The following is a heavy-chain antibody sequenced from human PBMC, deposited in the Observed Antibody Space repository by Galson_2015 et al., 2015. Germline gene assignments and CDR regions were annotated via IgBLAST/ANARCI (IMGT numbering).Heavy chain of an antibody. Sequence: SLRLSCAASGFTFSSDAMNWVRQAPGRGLEWVSTIVGSGSSSYYADSVKGRFTISRGNSKNTLYLQMNSLRAEDTAVYYCARDVVPDSYYYGMDVWGQGTTLTVSS. V-gene: IGHV3-23*01. D-gene: IGHD2-15*01. CDR3: ARDVVPDSYYYGMDV. CDR2: IVGSGSSS. CDR1: GFTFSSDA. J-gene: IGHJ6*02.